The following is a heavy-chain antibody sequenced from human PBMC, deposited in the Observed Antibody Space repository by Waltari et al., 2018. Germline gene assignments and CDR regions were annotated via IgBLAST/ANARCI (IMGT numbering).Heavy chain of an antibody. CDR1: GFTFSSYS. J-gene: IGHJ4*02. CDR3: ARDGSSWPFDY. CDR2: ISSSSSYI. V-gene: IGHV3-21*01. D-gene: IGHD6-13*01. Sequence: EVQLVESGGGLVKPGGSLRLSCAASGFTFSSYSMNWVRQAPGKGLEWVSSISSSSSYIYYADSVKGRFTISRDNAKNSLYLKMNSLRAEDTAVYYCARDGSSWPFDYWGQGTLVTVSS.